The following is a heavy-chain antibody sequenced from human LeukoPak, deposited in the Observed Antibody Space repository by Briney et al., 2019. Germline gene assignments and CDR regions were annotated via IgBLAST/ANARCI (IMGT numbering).Heavy chain of an antibody. J-gene: IGHJ5*02. CDR1: GGSISSGGYY. V-gene: IGHV4-31*03. Sequence: SETLSLTCTVSGGSISSGGYYWSWIRQHPGKGLEWIGYIYYSGSTYYNPSLKSRVTISVDTSKNQFSLKLSSVTAADTAVYYCARDRRVSRYYDSSGYYTRENWFDPWGQGTLVTVSS. CDR3: ARDRRVSRYYDSSGYYTRENWFDP. CDR2: IYYSGST. D-gene: IGHD3-22*01.